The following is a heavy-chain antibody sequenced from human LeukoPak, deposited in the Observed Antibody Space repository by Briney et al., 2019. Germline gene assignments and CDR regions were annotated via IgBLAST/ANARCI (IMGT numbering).Heavy chain of an antibody. CDR1: GGSFSGYY. CDR3: ARTQYSSSWSIDY. J-gene: IGHJ4*02. Sequence: SETLSLTCAVYGGSFSGYYWSWIRQPPGKGPEWIGEINHSGSTNYNPSLKSRVTISVDTSKNQFSLKLSSVTAADTAVYYCARTQYSSSWSIDYWGQGTLVTVSS. D-gene: IGHD6-13*01. CDR2: INHSGST. V-gene: IGHV4-34*01.